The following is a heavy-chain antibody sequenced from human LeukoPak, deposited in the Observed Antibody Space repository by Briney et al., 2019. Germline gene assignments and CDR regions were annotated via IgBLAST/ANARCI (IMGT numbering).Heavy chain of an antibody. CDR1: GYTFTGYY. CDR3: ARDIVTDDSSGYYISEFDP. V-gene: IGHV1-2*02. Sequence: ASVKVSCKASGYTFTGYYMHWVRQAPGQGLEWMGWINPNSGGTNYAQKFQGRVTMTRDTSISTAYMELSRLRSDDTAVYYCARDIVTDDSSGYYISEFDPWGQGTLVTVSS. D-gene: IGHD3-22*01. J-gene: IGHJ5*02. CDR2: INPNSGGT.